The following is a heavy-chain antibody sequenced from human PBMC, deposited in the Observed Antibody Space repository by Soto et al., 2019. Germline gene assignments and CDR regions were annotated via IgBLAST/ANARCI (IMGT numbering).Heavy chain of an antibody. CDR2: ISNRGDDT. CDR1: GFTFSNYV. Sequence: GGSLRLSCAASGFTFSNYVMNWVRQAPGKGLEWVSGISNRGDDTYYADSVRGRFTISRDNSRNTLYLQMNSLGAEDTAVYYCAKDPSTSLVIARTFDYWGQGTLVTVSS. J-gene: IGHJ4*02. D-gene: IGHD2-21*01. CDR3: AKDPSTSLVIARTFDY. V-gene: IGHV3-23*01.